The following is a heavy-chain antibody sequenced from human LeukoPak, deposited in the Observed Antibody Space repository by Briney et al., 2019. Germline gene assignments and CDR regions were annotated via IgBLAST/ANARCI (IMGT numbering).Heavy chain of an antibody. D-gene: IGHD1-1*01. CDR1: GFSISSGYY. Sequence: ASETLSLTCAVSGFSISSGYYWDWIRRPPGKGLEWIGNIYHSGSAYYNPSLKSRVTISVDTSKNQFSLKLTSVTAADTAVYYCARRPISTGIDYWGQGTLVTVSS. CDR3: ARRPISTGIDY. J-gene: IGHJ4*02. CDR2: IYHSGSA. V-gene: IGHV4-38-2*01.